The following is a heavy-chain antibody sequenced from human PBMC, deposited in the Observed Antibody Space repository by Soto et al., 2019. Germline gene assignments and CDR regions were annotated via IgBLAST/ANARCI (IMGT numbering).Heavy chain of an antibody. Sequence: EVQLVESGGGLVKPGGSLRLSCAASGFTSSGYSMHWVRQAPRKGLEWVSSISGSSTNIYYADSVKGRFTISRDNAKNSLYLQINSLRAEYTAVYYCARHAEMYYDFWSGYSFGAFDIWGHGTMVTVSS. V-gene: IGHV3-21*01. CDR2: ISGSSTNI. J-gene: IGHJ3*02. CDR1: GFTSSGYS. D-gene: IGHD3-3*01. CDR3: ARHAEMYYDFWSGYSFGAFDI.